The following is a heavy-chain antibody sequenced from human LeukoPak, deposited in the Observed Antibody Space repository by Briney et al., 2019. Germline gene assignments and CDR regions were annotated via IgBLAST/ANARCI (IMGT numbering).Heavy chain of an antibody. CDR2: ISYDGSNK. V-gene: IGHV3-30-3*01. D-gene: IGHD3-3*01. Sequence: PGGSLRLSCAASGFILSAYAMHWVRQAPGKGLEWVAVISYDGSNKYYADSVKGRFTISRDNSKNTLYLQMNSLRAEDTAVYYCAKLKLRFLEEDAFDIWGQGTMVTVSS. CDR3: AKLKLRFLEEDAFDI. CDR1: GFILSAYA. J-gene: IGHJ3*02.